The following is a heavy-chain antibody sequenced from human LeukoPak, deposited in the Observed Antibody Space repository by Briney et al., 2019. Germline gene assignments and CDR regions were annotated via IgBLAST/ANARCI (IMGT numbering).Heavy chain of an antibody. CDR2: IYSGGST. V-gene: IGHV3-53*01. J-gene: IGHJ3*02. CDR1: GFTLSSNY. CDR3: ARDLITGSWYHDFDI. D-gene: IGHD6-13*01. Sequence: HPGGSLRLSCAASGFTLSSNYMSWVRQAPGKGLDWVSVIYSGGSTYYADSVKGRFTISRDNSKNPLYLQMNSLRAEDTAVYYCARDLITGSWYHDFDIWGQGTMVTVSS.